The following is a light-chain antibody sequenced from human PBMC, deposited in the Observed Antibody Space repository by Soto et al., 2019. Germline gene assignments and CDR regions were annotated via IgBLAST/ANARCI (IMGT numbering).Light chain of an antibody. CDR1: QSVTGTN. CDR3: QQYGNFPYT. J-gene: IGKJ2*01. Sequence: EIVLTQSPGTLSLSPGEGATLSCRASQSVTGTNLAWYQQRPGQAPRLLIYDAVRRATGIPDRFSGSGSGTDFTLTISRLEPEDVAVYYCQQYGNFPYTFGPGTKVQIK. V-gene: IGKV3-20*01. CDR2: DAV.